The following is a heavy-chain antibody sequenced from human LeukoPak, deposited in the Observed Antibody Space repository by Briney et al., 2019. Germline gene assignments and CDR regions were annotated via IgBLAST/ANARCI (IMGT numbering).Heavy chain of an antibody. CDR1: GFTFSNYV. D-gene: IGHD3-16*02. V-gene: IGHV3-64*02. J-gene: IGHJ4*02. CDR3: ARGGGGYREPVDY. CDR2: ISSNGGST. Sequence: PGGSLRLSCAASGFTFSNYVMHWVRQAPGKGLEYVSTISSNGGSTYYADFVRGRFTISRDNSKNTLYLQMGSLRAEDMAVYYCARGGGGYREPVDYWGQGTLVIVSS.